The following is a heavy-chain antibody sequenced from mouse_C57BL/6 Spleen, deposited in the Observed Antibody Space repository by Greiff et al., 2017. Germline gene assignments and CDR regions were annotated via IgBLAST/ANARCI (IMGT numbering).Heavy chain of an antibody. CDR1: GYAFTNYL. Sequence: QVQLQQSGAELVRPGTSVKVSCKASGYAFTNYLIVWVKQRPGQGLEWIGVINPGSGGTNYNEKFKGKATLTADKSSSTAYMQLSSLTSEDSAVYFCARGPDGYAMDYWGQGTSVTVSS. J-gene: IGHJ4*01. CDR2: INPGSGGT. V-gene: IGHV1-54*01. CDR3: ARGPDGYAMDY.